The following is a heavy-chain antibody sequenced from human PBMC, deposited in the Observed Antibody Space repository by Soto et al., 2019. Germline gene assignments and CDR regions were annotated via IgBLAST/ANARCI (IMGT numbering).Heavy chain of an antibody. V-gene: IGHV3-23*01. J-gene: IGHJ4*02. CDR3: AEVPNWNSGSY. D-gene: IGHD1-7*01. Sequence: EVQLLESGGGLVQPGGSLKLSCAASGFTFSSHALSWVREAPGKGLEWVSTISGRGGTTYYSDSVKGRFTISRDNSRTTLLLHLITLSAEDTAVYYCAEVPNWNSGSYWGQGTLATVSS. CDR1: GFTFSSHA. CDR2: ISGRGGTT.